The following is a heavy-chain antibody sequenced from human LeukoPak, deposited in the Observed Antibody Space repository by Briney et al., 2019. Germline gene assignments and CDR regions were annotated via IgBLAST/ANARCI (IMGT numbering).Heavy chain of an antibody. CDR2: ISYDGSNK. CDR1: GFTFSSYA. Sequence: PGRSLRLSCAASGFTFSSYAMHWVRQAPGKGLEWVAVISYDGSNKYYADSVKGRFTISRDNSKNTLYLQMNSLRAEDTAVYYCAREGGGIMIADYWGQGTLVTVSS. D-gene: IGHD3-16*01. CDR3: AREGGGIMIADY. J-gene: IGHJ4*02. V-gene: IGHV3-30-3*01.